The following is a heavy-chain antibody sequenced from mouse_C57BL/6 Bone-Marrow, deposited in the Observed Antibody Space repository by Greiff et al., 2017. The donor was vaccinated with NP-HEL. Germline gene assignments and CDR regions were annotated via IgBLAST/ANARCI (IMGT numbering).Heavy chain of an antibody. CDR3: ARESNWVLRFAY. D-gene: IGHD4-1*01. Sequence: QVQLQQSGPELVKPGASVKISCKASGYSFTSYYIHWVKQRPGQGLEWIGWIYPGSGNTKYNEKFKGKATLTADTSSSTAYMQLSSLTSEDSAVYYCARESNWVLRFAYWGQGTLVTVSA. CDR2: IYPGSGNT. CDR1: GYSFTSYY. J-gene: IGHJ3*01. V-gene: IGHV1-66*01.